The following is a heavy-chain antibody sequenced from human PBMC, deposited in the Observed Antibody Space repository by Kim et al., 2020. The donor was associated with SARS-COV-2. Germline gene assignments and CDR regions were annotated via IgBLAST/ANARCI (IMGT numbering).Heavy chain of an antibody. Sequence: KFQGRVTMTRDTSTSTVYMELSSLRSEDTAVYYCARDHSAYYYDSSGLGYWGQGTLVTVSS. D-gene: IGHD3-22*01. CDR3: ARDHSAYYYDSSGLGY. V-gene: IGHV1-46*01. J-gene: IGHJ4*02.